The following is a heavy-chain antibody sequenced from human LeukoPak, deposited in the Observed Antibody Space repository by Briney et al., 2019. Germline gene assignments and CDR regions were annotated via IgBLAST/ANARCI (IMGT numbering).Heavy chain of an antibody. J-gene: IGHJ4*02. CDR3: AREAHFYGSGIYFDY. CDR1: GFTFSSYA. CDR2: ISYDGSNK. Sequence: GRSLRLSCAASGFTFSSYAMHWVRQAPGKGLEWVAVISYDGSNKYYADSVKGRFTISRDNSKNTLYLQMNSLRAEDTAVYYCAREAHFYGSGIYFDYWGQGTLVTVSS. D-gene: IGHD3-10*01. V-gene: IGHV3-30-3*01.